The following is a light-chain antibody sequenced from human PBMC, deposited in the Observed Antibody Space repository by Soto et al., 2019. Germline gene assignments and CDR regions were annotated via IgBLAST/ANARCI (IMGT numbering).Light chain of an antibody. V-gene: IGKV2-29*02. Sequence: DILLTQSPLSLSLTPGQPASISCISWHGVLHSDGKTHLYWYLQRPGQSPHLLIYEVSRRFSGVPDRFSGSGSGTDFTLTVSRVEAEDVGVYYCMQTKQLPVTFGQGTKVDIK. CDR2: EVS. CDR1: HGVLHSDGKTH. CDR3: MQTKQLPVT. J-gene: IGKJ1*01.